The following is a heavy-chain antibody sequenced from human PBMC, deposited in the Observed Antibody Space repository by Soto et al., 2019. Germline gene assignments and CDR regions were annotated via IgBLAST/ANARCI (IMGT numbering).Heavy chain of an antibody. D-gene: IGHD5-12*01. Sequence: VASVKVSCKASGGTFSNYAINWVRQAPGQGLEWMGGIIPLFGPANYEQKFEGRVTITADESTSTAYLDLSSLRSEDTAVYYCARPVEMATISRSYLFYWGQGTLVTVSS. CDR2: IIPLFGPA. V-gene: IGHV1-69*13. CDR3: ARPVEMATISRSYLFY. J-gene: IGHJ4*02. CDR1: GGTFSNYA.